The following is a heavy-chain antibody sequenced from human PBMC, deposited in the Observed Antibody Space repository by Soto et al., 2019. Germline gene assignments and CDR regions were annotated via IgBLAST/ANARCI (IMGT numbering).Heavy chain of an antibody. D-gene: IGHD3-3*01. CDR1: GFTFSSYG. J-gene: IGHJ4*02. CDR3: AKDSMSRFLEWLLSY. V-gene: IGHV3-30*18. Sequence: GGSLRLSCAASGFTFSSYGMHWVRQAPGKGLEWVAVISYDGSNKYYADSVKGRFTISRDNSKNTLYLQMNSLRAEDTAVYYCAKDSMSRFLEWLLSYWGQGTLVTVSS. CDR2: ISYDGSNK.